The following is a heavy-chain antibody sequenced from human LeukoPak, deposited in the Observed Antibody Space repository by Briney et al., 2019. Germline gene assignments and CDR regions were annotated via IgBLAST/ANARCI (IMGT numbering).Heavy chain of an antibody. J-gene: IGHJ4*02. D-gene: IGHD1-26*01. Sequence: SETLSLTCGVSGGSISGTNWWSWVRQPPGQGLEWIGEISLAGQTNYNPSLNGRVTMSLDKSSNQLSLHLTSVTAADTATYYCSRESGPFCPFGYWGQGTQLIVS. CDR2: ISLAGQT. CDR3: SRESGPFCPFGY. CDR1: GGSISGTNW. V-gene: IGHV4/OR15-8*02.